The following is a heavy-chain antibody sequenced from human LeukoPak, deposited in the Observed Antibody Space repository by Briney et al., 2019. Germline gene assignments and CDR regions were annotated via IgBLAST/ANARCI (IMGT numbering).Heavy chain of an antibody. Sequence: SETLSLTCTVSGGSISSYYWSRIRQPPGKGLEWIGYIYYSGSTNYNPSLKSRVTISVDTSKNQFSLKLSSVTAADTAVYYCARMVRGTHDAFDIWGQGTMVTVSS. CDR3: ARMVRGTHDAFDI. CDR2: IYYSGST. D-gene: IGHD3-10*01. J-gene: IGHJ3*02. V-gene: IGHV4-59*01. CDR1: GGSISSYY.